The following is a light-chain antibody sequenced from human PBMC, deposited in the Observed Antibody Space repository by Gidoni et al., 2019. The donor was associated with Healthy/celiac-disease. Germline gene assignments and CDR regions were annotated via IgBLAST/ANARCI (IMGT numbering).Light chain of an antibody. J-gene: IGKJ5*01. Sequence: DIQMTQSPSSLSASVGDRVTITCRASQSISSYLNWYQQKPGKAPKLLIYAASSLQSGVPSMFSGSGSGTDFTLTISSLQPEDFATYYCQQSYSTPITFXXXTRLEIK. V-gene: IGKV1-39*01. CDR2: AAS. CDR1: QSISSY. CDR3: QQSYSTPIT.